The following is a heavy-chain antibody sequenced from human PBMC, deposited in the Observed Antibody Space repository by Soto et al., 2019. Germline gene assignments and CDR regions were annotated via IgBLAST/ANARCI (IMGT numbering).Heavy chain of an antibody. CDR3: ARSLIVVVPDALDY. V-gene: IGHV3-9*01. CDR1: GFTFDDYA. D-gene: IGHD2-2*01. Sequence: EVQLVESGGGLVQPGRSLRLSCAASGFTFDDYAMHWVRQAPGKGLEWVSGISWNSGSIGYADSVKGRFTISRDNAKNSLYLQMNSLRAEDTALYYCARSLIVVVPDALDYWGQGTLVTVSS. CDR2: ISWNSGSI. J-gene: IGHJ4*02.